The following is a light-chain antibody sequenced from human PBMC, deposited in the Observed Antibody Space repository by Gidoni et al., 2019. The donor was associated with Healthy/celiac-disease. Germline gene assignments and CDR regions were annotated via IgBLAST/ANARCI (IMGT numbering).Light chain of an antibody. CDR2: DNN. Sequence: TGPPSGSAAPGQKVTISCSGSISHIGNNYVSWYQQLPGTAPKLLIYDNNKRPAGIPDRLSGSKSGTSATLGITGLQTGDEADYYCGTWDSSLSAVVFGGGTKLTVL. V-gene: IGLV1-51*01. J-gene: IGLJ2*01. CDR1: ISHIGNNY. CDR3: GTWDSSLSAVV.